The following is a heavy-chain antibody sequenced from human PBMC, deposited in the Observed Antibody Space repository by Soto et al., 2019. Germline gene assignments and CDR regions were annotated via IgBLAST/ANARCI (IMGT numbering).Heavy chain of an antibody. CDR2: MNPNSGNT. CDR3: ARGRTMTLPAAIYYYYYYMDV. Sequence: GASVKVSCKASGYTFTSYDINWVRQATGQGLEWMGWMNPNSGNTGYAQKFQGRVTMTRNTSISTAYMELSSLRSEDTAVYYCARGRTMTLPAAIYYYYYYMDVWGKGTKVTVSS. J-gene: IGHJ6*03. V-gene: IGHV1-8*01. CDR1: GYTFTSYD. D-gene: IGHD2-2*01.